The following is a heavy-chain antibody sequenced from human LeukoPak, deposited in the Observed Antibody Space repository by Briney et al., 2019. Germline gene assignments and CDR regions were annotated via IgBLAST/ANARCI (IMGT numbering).Heavy chain of an antibody. CDR1: GGSFSGYY. Sequence: SETLSLTCAVYGGSFSGYYWSWIRQPPRKGLEWIGEINHSGSTNYNPSLKSRVTISVDTSKNQFSLKLSSVTAADTAVYYCARDLGGGAFDIWGQGTMVTVSS. J-gene: IGHJ3*02. CDR2: INHSGST. D-gene: IGHD3-16*01. CDR3: ARDLGGGAFDI. V-gene: IGHV4-34*01.